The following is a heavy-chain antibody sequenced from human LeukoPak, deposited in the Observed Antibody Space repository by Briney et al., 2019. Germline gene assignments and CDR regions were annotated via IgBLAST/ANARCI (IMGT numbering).Heavy chain of an antibody. CDR1: GFTFSSYA. CDR3: ARQIGYCSDGKCYFDY. CDR2: ISGSSGGT. Sequence: PGGSLRLSCAASGFTFSSYAMSWVRQAPGKGLEWVSAISGSSGGTYYAASVKGRFTISRDMSKNTVFLQMNSLSVEDMAVYYCARQIGYCSDGKCYFDYWGQGALVTVSA. J-gene: IGHJ4*02. D-gene: IGHD2-15*01. V-gene: IGHV3-23*01.